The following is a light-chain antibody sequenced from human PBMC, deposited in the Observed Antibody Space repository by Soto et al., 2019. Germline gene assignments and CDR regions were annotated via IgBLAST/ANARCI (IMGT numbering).Light chain of an antibody. Sequence: EIVLTQSPGTLSLSPGERATLSCRASQSVSSSYLAWYQQKPGQAHRLLIYGASSRATGIPDRFSGSGSGTDFTLTIRRLEPEDFAVYYCKQFSSYPLTFGGGTKVDIK. CDR2: GAS. J-gene: IGKJ4*01. CDR1: QSVSSSY. V-gene: IGKV3-20*01. CDR3: KQFSSYPLT.